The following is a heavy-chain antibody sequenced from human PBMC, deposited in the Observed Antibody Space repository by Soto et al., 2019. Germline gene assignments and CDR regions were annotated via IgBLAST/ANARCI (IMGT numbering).Heavy chain of an antibody. V-gene: IGHV4-34*01. CDR2: INHSGST. D-gene: IGHD1-7*01. J-gene: IGHJ4*02. Sequence: PSETLSLTCAVYGGSFSGYYWSWIRQPPGKGLEWIGEINHSGSTNYNPSLKSRVTISVDTSKNQFSLKLSSVTAADTAVYYCARSTRRLYNWNLPLTFDCWGQGTLVTVSS. CDR3: ARSTRRLYNWNLPLTFDC. CDR1: GGSFSGYY.